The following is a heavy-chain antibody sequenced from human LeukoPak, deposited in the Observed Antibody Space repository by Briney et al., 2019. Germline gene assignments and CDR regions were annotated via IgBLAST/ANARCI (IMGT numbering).Heavy chain of an antibody. Sequence: GGSLRLSCAASGFTFSSYEMNWVRQAPGEGLEWGSYISSSGSPIYYADSVKGRFTISRDNAKNSLYLQMNSLRAEDTAVYYCAELGITLIGGVWGKGTTVTISS. CDR3: AELGITLIGGV. CDR1: GFTFSSYE. V-gene: IGHV3-48*03. J-gene: IGHJ6*04. CDR2: ISSSGSPI. D-gene: IGHD3-10*02.